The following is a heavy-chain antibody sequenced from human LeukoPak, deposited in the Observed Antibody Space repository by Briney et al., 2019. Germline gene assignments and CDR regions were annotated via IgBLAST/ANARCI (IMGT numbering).Heavy chain of an antibody. D-gene: IGHD3-10*01. CDR2: INPNSGGT. V-gene: IGHV1-2*02. CDR1: GYTFTGYY. CDR3: ARDGSGSYYGGSDY. Sequence: ASVKVSCKASGYTFTGYYMYWVRQAPGQGLEWMGWINPNSGGTNYAQKFQGRVTMTRDTSIFTAYMGLSSLRSDDTAVYYCARDGSGSYYGGSDYWGQGTLVTVSS. J-gene: IGHJ4*02.